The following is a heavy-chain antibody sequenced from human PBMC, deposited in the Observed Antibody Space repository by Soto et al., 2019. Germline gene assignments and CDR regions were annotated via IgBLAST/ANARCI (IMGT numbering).Heavy chain of an antibody. CDR1: GFSFSDSA. CDR3: RRQTVDY. J-gene: IGHJ4*02. V-gene: IGHV3-73*02. CDR2: TRSKAHSYAT. Sequence: EVQLVESGGGLVQPGGSLKLSCAASGFSFSDSAIHWVRQASGKGLEWVGRTRSKAHSYATAFAASVKGRFTISRDDSKNTVYLQRNSLKTEATGVYYCRRQTVDYWGQGPLVTVSS.